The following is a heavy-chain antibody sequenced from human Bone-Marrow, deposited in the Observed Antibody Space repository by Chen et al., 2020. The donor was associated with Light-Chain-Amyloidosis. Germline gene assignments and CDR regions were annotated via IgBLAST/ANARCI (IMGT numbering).Heavy chain of an antibody. CDR1: GFTFSTSA. CDR3: AKLASGDYVDS. V-gene: IGHV3-23*04. CDR2: ISRSGTT. J-gene: IGHJ4*02. Sequence: DVHLVESGGGLVQPGGSLGLSGAGSGFTFSTSAMTWVRQAPGKGLEWVSAISRSGTTFYADSVKGRFTISRDSSKNTYLQMHSLRVEDTAVYYCAKLASGDYVDSWGRGSLVTVSS. D-gene: IGHD4-17*01.